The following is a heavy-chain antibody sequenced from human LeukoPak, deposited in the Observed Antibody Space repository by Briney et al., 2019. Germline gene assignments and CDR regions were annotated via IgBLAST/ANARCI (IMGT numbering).Heavy chain of an antibody. V-gene: IGHV4-39*01. J-gene: IGHJ4*02. CDR3: ARHPSTVTRFDY. CDR2: IYYSGST. D-gene: IGHD4-17*01. Sequence: SETLSLTCTVSGGSISSSSYYWAWIRQPPGKGLEWIGTIYYSGSTHYNPSLKSRVSISVDTSKNQFSLKLSSVTAADTAVYYCARHPSTVTRFDYWGQGTLVTVSS. CDR1: GGSISSSSYY.